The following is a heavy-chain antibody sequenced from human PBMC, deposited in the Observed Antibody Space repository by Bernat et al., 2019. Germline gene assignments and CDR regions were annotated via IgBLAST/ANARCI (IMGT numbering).Heavy chain of an antibody. CDR3: ARDGRGPYSSSWSRGYGMDV. CDR1: GFTFSSYG. CDR2: IWYDGSNK. V-gene: IGHV3-33*01. J-gene: IGHJ6*02. Sequence: QVQLVESVGGVVQPGRSLRLSCAASGFTFSSYGMHWVRQAPGKGLEWVAVIWYDGSNKYYADSVKGRFTISRDNSKNTLYLQMNSLRAEDTAVYYCARDGRGPYSSSWSRGYGMDVWGQGTTVTVSS. D-gene: IGHD6-13*01.